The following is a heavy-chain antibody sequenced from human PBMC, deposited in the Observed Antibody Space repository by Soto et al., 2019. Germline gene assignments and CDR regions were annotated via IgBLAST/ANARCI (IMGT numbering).Heavy chain of an antibody. CDR2: IVPTLRIT. J-gene: IGHJ5*02. CDR1: GGTSTIYT. CDR3: ATDKYGAGRVGVPS. V-gene: IGHV1-69*08. D-gene: IGHD1-26*01. Sequence: QVQLVQSGAEVKKPGASLRVSCETSGGTSTIYTITWVRQAPGQGLQWMGRIVPTLRITNYAQEFQGRLTITADSSTSTAQIELTSLTSEDPGVYYCATDKYGAGRVGVPSWGQGTLVTVSS.